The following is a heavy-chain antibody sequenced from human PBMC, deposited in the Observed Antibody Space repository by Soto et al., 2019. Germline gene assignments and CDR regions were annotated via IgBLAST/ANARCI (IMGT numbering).Heavy chain of an antibody. Sequence: EVQLLESGGGLVQPGGSLRLSCAASGFTFSSYAMRWGRQAPGKGLEWVSAISGSGGSTYYADSVKGRFTISRDNSKNTLYLQMNSPRAEDTAVYYCARRGSGSYYDYWGQGTRVTVSS. CDR2: ISGSGGST. D-gene: IGHD1-26*01. V-gene: IGHV3-23*01. CDR1: GFTFSSYA. J-gene: IGHJ4*02. CDR3: ARRGSGSYYDY.